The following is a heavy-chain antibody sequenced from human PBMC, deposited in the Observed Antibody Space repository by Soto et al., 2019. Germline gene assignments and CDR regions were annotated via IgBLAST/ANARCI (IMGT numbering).Heavy chain of an antibody. D-gene: IGHD3-22*01. J-gene: IGHJ3*02. Sequence: QVQLVESRGGVVQPGRSLRLSCAASGFTFSSYGMHWVRQAPGKGLEWVAVISYDGSNKYYADSVKGRFTISRDNSKNTLYLQMNSLRAEDTAVYYCAKDRGVVVVFYAFDIWGQGTMVTVSS. V-gene: IGHV3-30*18. CDR3: AKDRGVVVVFYAFDI. CDR2: ISYDGSNK. CDR1: GFTFSSYG.